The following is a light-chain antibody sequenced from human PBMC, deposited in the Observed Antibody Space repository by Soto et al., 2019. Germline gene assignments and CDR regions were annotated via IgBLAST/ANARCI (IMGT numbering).Light chain of an antibody. CDR3: SSYTSSSTV. J-gene: IGLJ1*01. V-gene: IGLV2-14*01. CDR2: EVS. Sequence: QSALTQPASVSGSPGQSITISCTATTSDVGGFDSVSWYQQHPGTAPRVIIYEVSNRPSGVSYRFSGSKSANTASLTISGLQADDEADYYCSSYTSSSTVFGTGTKLTVL. CDR1: TSDVGGFDS.